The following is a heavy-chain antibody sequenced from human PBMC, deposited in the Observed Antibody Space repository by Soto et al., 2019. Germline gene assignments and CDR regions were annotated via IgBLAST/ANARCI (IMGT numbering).Heavy chain of an antibody. V-gene: IGHV3-23*01. Sequence: LRLSCAASGFTFGHSAMSWVRQAPGKGLEWVAAISGTGGAAYYADSVKGRFTISRDNSRNTLFLQMNSLRVDDTAIYHCAKPEEVVRGFDFWGLGTLVTVSS. CDR3: AKPEEVVRGFDF. CDR2: ISGTGGAA. J-gene: IGHJ4*02. CDR1: GFTFGHSA. D-gene: IGHD3-10*01.